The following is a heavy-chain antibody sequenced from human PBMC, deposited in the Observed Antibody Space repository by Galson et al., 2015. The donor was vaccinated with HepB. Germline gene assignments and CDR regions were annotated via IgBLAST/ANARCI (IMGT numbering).Heavy chain of an antibody. D-gene: IGHD3-10*01. CDR1: GFTFSDSH. CDR3: SRQEESCHDY. V-gene: IGHV3-73*01. CDR2: IRNKADGYET. Sequence: SLRLSCAASGFTFSDSHIHWARQASGKGLEWVGHIRNKADGYETAYGASVKGRFTISRDDSKNTAYLQMHSLEAEDAAVYYCSRQEESCHDYWGQGTLVTVSS. J-gene: IGHJ4*02.